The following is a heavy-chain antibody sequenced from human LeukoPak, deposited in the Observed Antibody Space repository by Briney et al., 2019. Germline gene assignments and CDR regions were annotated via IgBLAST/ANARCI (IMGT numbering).Heavy chain of an antibody. CDR2: INHSGST. CDR1: GGSFSGYY. D-gene: IGHD2-2*01. Sequence: SETLSLTCAVYGGSFSGYYWSLIRQPPGKGLEWTGEINHSGSTNYNPSLKSRVTISVDTSKNQFSLKLSSVTAADTAVYYCARGLPHLYQPLYYYYGMDVWGKGTTVTVSS. CDR3: ARGLPHLYQPLYYYYGMDV. V-gene: IGHV4-34*01. J-gene: IGHJ6*04.